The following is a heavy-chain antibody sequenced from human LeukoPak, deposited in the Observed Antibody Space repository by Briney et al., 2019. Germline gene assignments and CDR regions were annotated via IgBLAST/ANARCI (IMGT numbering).Heavy chain of an antibody. CDR3: TTQTLPAPDDYGDDVSDY. CDR2: IKSKTDGGTT. CDR1: GFTFSNAW. Sequence: GGSLRLSCAASGFTFSNAWMSWVRQAPGKGLEWVGRIKSKTDGGTTDYAAPVKGRFTISRDDSKNTLYLQMNSLKTEDTAVYYCTTQTLPAPDDYGDDVSDYWGQGTLVTVSS. D-gene: IGHD4-17*01. J-gene: IGHJ4*02. V-gene: IGHV3-15*01.